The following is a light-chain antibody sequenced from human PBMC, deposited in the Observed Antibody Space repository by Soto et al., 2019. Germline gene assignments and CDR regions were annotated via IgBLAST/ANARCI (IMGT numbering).Light chain of an antibody. CDR3: NSYTSSSTYV. Sequence: QSVLTQPASVSGSPGQSITISCTRTSSDVGAYNYVSWYQQHPGKAPKLMLYDVANRPSGVSNRFSGSKSGNTASLTISGLQAEDEADYYCNSYTSSSTYVFGTGTKVTVL. J-gene: IGLJ1*01. CDR2: DVA. V-gene: IGLV2-14*01. CDR1: SSDVGAYNY.